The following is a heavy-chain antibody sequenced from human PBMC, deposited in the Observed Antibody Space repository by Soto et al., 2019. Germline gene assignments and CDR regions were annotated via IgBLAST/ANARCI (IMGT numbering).Heavy chain of an antibody. J-gene: IGHJ4*02. CDR2: ISAYNGNT. V-gene: IGHV1-18*01. CDR3: ARSNRCDWLPKFDY. D-gene: IGHD3-9*01. CDR1: GYTFTSYG. Sequence: GASVKVSCKASGYTFTSYGISWVRQAPGQGLEWMGWISAYNGNTNYAQKLQGRVTMTTDTSTSTAYMELRSLRSDDTAVYYCARSNRCDWLPKFDYWGQGTLVTVSS.